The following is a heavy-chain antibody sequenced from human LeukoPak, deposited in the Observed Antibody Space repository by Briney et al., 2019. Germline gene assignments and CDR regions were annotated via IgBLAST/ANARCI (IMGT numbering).Heavy chain of an antibody. CDR1: AFTFSTYS. CDR2: ISWNSGSI. D-gene: IGHD6-19*01. V-gene: IGHV3-9*01. J-gene: IGHJ4*02. Sequence: GGSLRLSCVVSAFTFSTYSMNWVRQAPGKGLEWVSGISWNSGSIGYADSVKGRFTISRDNAKNSLYLQMNSLRAEDTALYYCAKDGGSSGWYVDYWGQGTLVTVSS. CDR3: AKDGGSSGWYVDY.